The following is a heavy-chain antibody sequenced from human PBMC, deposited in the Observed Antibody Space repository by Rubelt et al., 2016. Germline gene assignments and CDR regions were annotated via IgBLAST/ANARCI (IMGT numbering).Heavy chain of an antibody. Sequence: GGSLRLSCAASGFSFSSHGMNWVRQAPGRGLEWVAFILYDGSDKKYGDSVKGRFTISRDNFKNTLYLQVNSLRAEDTAVYYCARRVAYGYLDNWGQGTLVTVSS. D-gene: IGHD3-10*01. J-gene: IGHJ4*02. CDR2: ILYDGSDK. CDR3: ARRVAYGYLDN. CDR1: GFSFSSHG. V-gene: IGHV3-30*02.